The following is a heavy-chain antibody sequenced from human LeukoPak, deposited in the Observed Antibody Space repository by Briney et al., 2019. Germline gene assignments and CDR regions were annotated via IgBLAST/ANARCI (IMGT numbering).Heavy chain of an antibody. CDR2: INTNTGNP. CDR3: ARDMAVAGRAYYYYGMDV. D-gene: IGHD6-19*01. CDR1: GYTFTSYA. J-gene: IGHJ6*02. Sequence: ASVKVSCKASGYTFTSYAMNWVRQAPGQGLEWMGWINTNTGNPTYAQGFTGRFVFSLDTSVSTAYLQISSLKAEDTAVYYCARDMAVAGRAYYYYGMDVWGQGTTVTVSS. V-gene: IGHV7-4-1*02.